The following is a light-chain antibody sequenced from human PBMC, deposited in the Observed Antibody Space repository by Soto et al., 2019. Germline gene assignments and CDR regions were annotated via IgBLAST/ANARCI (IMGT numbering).Light chain of an antibody. CDR1: SGHNSYA. J-gene: IGLJ2*01. V-gene: IGLV4-69*01. CDR2: VNSDGSH. Sequence: QSVLTQSPSASASLGASVKVTCTLSSGHNSYAIAWHQQQPEKGPRYLMKVNSDGSHTKGDGIPDRFSGSSSGAERYLTISSLQSEDEADYYCQTWGAGIVVFGGGTKVTVL. CDR3: QTWGAGIVV.